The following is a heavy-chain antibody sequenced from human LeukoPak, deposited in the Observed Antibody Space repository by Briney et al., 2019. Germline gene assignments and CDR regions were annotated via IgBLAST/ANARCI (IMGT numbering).Heavy chain of an antibody. V-gene: IGHV3-30*02. CDR3: AKDQPDYYDSTGYQSLDY. Sequence: GGSLRLSCAASGFTFSSYWMSWVRQAPGKGLEWVAFIRYDGSNKYYADSVKGRFTISRDNSKNTLYLQMNSLRAEDTAVYYCAKDQPDYYDSTGYQSLDYWGQGTLVTVSS. CDR1: GFTFSSYW. CDR2: IRYDGSNK. D-gene: IGHD3-22*01. J-gene: IGHJ4*02.